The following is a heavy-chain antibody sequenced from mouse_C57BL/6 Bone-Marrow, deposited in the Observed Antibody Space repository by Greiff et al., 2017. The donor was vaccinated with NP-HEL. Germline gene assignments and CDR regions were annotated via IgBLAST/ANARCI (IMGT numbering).Heavy chain of an antibody. CDR3: ARRITTVVATDY. D-gene: IGHD1-1*01. J-gene: IGHJ2*01. V-gene: IGHV1-69*01. CDR1: GYTFTSYW. CDR2: IDPSDSYT. Sequence: QVQLQQPGAELVMPGASVKLSCKASGYTFTSYWMHWVKQRPGQGLEWIGEIDPSDSYTNYNQKFKGKSTLTVDKSSSTAYMQLSSLPSEDSAVYYCARRITTVVATDYWGQGTTLTVSS.